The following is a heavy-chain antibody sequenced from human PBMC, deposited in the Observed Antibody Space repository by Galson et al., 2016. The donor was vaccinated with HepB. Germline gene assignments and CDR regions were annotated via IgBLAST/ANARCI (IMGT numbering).Heavy chain of an antibody. CDR3: AKDLLGWSFDY. V-gene: IGHV3-23*01. CDR2: IEGSNDNT. D-gene: IGHD2-15*01. J-gene: IGHJ4*02. Sequence: SLRLSCAASGFGLGGNAMTWVRQAPGKGLEWVAGIEGSNDNTHYADSAKGRFTISRDKSKNTLDLQMNTLRAEDTAVYFCAKDLLGWSFDYWGQGALVSVSS. CDR1: GFGLGGNA.